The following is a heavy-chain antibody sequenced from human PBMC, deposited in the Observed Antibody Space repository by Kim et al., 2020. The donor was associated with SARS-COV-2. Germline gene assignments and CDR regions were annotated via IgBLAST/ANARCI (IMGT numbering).Heavy chain of an antibody. CDR3: ATHCSSTSCLPY. D-gene: IGHD2-2*01. Sequence: GGSLRLSCAASGFTFSSYAMHWVRQAPGKGLEWVAVISYDGSNKYYADSVKGRFTISRDNSKNTLYLQMNSLRAEDTAVYYCATHCSSTSCLPYWGQGTLVTVSS. J-gene: IGHJ4*02. V-gene: IGHV3-30-3*01. CDR1: GFTFSSYA. CDR2: ISYDGSNK.